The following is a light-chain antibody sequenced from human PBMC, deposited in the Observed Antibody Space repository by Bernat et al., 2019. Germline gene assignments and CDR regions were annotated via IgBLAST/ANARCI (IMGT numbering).Light chain of an antibody. V-gene: IGKV3-20*01. J-gene: IGKJ3*01. CDR2: GAA. CDR1: QSVSSSY. Sequence: EIVLTQSPGTLSLSPGERATLSCRASQSVSSSYLAGYQQKPGQAPRLLIYGAASRATGIPDRFSGSGSGTDFTLTISRLEPEDFAVYYCQQYGSSPSFGPWTKVDIK. CDR3: QQYGSSPS.